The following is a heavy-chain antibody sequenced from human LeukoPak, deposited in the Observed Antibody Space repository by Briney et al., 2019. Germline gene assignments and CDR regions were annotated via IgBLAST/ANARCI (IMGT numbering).Heavy chain of an antibody. Sequence: GGCLRLSCAASGFTFSSYAMSWVRQAPGKGLEWVSAISGSGGSTYYADSVKGRFTISRDNSKNTLYLQMNSLRAEDTAVYYCAKDPGRSNYFFDYWGQGTLVTVSS. V-gene: IGHV3-23*01. CDR2: ISGSGGST. CDR3: AKDPGRSNYFFDY. CDR1: GFTFSSYA. D-gene: IGHD4-11*01. J-gene: IGHJ4*02.